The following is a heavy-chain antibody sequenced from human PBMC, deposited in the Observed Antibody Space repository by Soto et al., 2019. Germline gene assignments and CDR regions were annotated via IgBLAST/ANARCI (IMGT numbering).Heavy chain of an antibody. D-gene: IGHD3-9*01. V-gene: IGHV4-59*08. CDR1: GGSISSYY. Sequence: QVQLQESGPGLVKPSETLSLTCTVSGGSISSYYWSWIREPPGKGLEWFGYVYYSGSTNYNPSLKSRVTISVDTSKNQFSLKLSSVTAADTAVYYCARNYYDISTANRPYYYYYYMDVWGKGTTVTVSS. CDR3: ARNYYDISTANRPYYYYYYMDV. J-gene: IGHJ6*03. CDR2: VYYSGST.